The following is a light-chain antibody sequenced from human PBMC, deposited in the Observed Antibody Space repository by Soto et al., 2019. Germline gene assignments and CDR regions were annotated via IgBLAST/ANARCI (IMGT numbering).Light chain of an antibody. CDR2: GAS. Sequence: EILLTQSPGTLSLSPGERVTLSCRASQSVPSNYLAWYQQKPGQAPRVVVLGASTRATGIPDSFSGSGSGTDFTLTISRLETEDFAVYYCQQRSNWHTITFGQGTRLEIK. CDR1: QSVPSNY. J-gene: IGKJ5*01. V-gene: IGKV3D-20*02. CDR3: QQRSNWHTIT.